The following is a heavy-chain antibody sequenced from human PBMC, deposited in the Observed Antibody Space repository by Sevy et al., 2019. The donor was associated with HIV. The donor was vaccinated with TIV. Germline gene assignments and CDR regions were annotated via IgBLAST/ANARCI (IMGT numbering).Heavy chain of an antibody. CDR2: ISTRSSAI. CDR3: TRESASGTPGGVYYYYYNMDV. D-gene: IGHD6-13*01. V-gene: IGHV3-48*01. CDR1: GFTFSSFS. J-gene: IGHJ6*02. Sequence: GGCLRLSCAASGFTFSSFSMNWVRQAPGKGPEWISYISTRSSAIYYADSMKGRFTISRDNSKNSLYLQMNSLRAEDTAVYYCTRESASGTPGGVYYYYYNMDVWGQGTTVTVSS.